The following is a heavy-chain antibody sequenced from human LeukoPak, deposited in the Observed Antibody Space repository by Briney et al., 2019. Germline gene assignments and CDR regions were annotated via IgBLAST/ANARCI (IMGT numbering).Heavy chain of an antibody. CDR1: GGTFSSYA. CDR2: MNPNSGNT. J-gene: IGHJ5*02. D-gene: IGHD3-9*01. CDR3: ARGSRDYDILTGYYNNWFDP. Sequence: ASVKVSCKASGGTFSSYAISWVRQAPGQGLEWMGWMNPNSGNTGYAQKFQGRVTMTRNTSISTAYMELSSLRSEDTAVYYCARGSRDYDILTGYYNNWFDPWGQGTLVTVSS. V-gene: IGHV1-8*02.